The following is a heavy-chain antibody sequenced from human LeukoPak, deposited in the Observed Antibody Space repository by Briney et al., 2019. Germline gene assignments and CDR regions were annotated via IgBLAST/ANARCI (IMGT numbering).Heavy chain of an antibody. CDR3: AGLGYCSGGSCLDV. D-gene: IGHD2-15*01. CDR1: GFTFSTFA. V-gene: IGHV4-34*08. J-gene: IGHJ6*04. Sequence: PGGSLRLSCEASGFTFSTFAMIWIRQPPGKGLEWIGEINHSGSTNYNPSLKSRVTISVDTSKNQFSLKLSSVTAADTAVYYCAGLGYCSGGSCLDVWGKGTTVTVSS. CDR2: INHSGST.